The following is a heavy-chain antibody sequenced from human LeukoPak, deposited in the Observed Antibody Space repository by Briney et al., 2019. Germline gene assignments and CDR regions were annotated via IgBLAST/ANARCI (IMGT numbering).Heavy chain of an antibody. D-gene: IGHD4-17*01. V-gene: IGHV4-59*01. CDR1: GGSISSYY. CDR2: IYYSGST. Sequence: SETLSLTCAVSGGSISSYYWSWIRQPPGKGLEWIGYIYYSGSTNYNPSLKSRVTISVDTSKNQFSLKLSSVTAADTAVYYCARHTTVTSLFDYWGQGTLVTVSS. CDR3: ARHTTVTSLFDY. J-gene: IGHJ4*02.